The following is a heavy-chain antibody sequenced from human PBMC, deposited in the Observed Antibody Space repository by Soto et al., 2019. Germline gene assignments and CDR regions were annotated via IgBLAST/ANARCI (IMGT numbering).Heavy chain of an antibody. CDR1: GFTFDDYA. CDR2: ISWHSGSI. J-gene: IGHJ5*02. V-gene: IGHV3-9*01. Sequence: EVQLVESGGGLVQPGRSLRLSCAASGFTFDDYAMHWVRQAPGKGLEWVSGISWHSGSIGYADSVKGRFTISRDNAKNFLYLQMKSLRAEDTALYYCAKGSRILRFLEWLLYEDWFDPWGQGTLVTVSS. CDR3: AKGSRILRFLEWLLYEDWFDP. D-gene: IGHD3-3*01.